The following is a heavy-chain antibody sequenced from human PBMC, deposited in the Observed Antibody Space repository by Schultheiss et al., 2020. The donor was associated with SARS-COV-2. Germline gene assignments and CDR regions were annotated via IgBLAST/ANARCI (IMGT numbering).Heavy chain of an antibody. D-gene: IGHD6-13*01. Sequence: GGSLRLSCAASGFTVSSNYMSWVRQAPGKGLEWVSVISGSGGSTYYADSVKGRFTISRDNSKNTLYLQMNSLRAEDTAVYYCAKDSSGYSSSWYREGYWGQGTLVTVSS. J-gene: IGHJ4*02. V-gene: IGHV3-23*01. CDR3: AKDSSGYSSSWYREGY. CDR1: GFTVSSNY. CDR2: ISGSGGST.